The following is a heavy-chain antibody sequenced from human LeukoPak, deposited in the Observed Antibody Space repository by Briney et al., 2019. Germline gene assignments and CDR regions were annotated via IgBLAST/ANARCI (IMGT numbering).Heavy chain of an antibody. CDR2: INYSGST. V-gene: IGHV4-39*07. J-gene: IGHJ4*02. CDR1: GGSISSSNYY. Sequence: SETLSLTCTVSGGSISSSNYYWGWIRQPPGKGLEWIGSINYSGSTYYNPSLKSRVTISVDTSKNQFSLKLSSVTAADTAVYYCARVMITFGGVIAFDYWGQGTLVTVSS. D-gene: IGHD3-16*02. CDR3: ARVMITFGGVIAFDY.